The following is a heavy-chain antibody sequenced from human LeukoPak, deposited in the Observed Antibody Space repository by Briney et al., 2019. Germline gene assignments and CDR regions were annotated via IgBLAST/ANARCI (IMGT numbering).Heavy chain of an antibody. J-gene: IGHJ3*02. V-gene: IGHV3-33*01. CDR3: AREFSVAPDAFDI. Sequence: GGSLRLSCAASGFTFSSYGMHRVRQAPGKGLEWVAVIWYDGSNKYYADSVKGRFTISRDNSKNTLYLQMNSLRAEDTAVYYCAREFSVAPDAFDIWGQGTMVTVSS. D-gene: IGHD4-23*01. CDR2: IWYDGSNK. CDR1: GFTFSSYG.